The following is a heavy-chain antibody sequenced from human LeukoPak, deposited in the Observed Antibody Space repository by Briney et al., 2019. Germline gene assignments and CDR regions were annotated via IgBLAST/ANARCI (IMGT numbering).Heavy chain of an antibody. V-gene: IGHV4-39*01. Sequence: KTPETLSLTCTVSGGSISSSSYYWGWIRQPPGKGLEWIGSIYYSGSTYYNPSLKSRVTISVDTSKNQFSLKLSSVTAADTAVYYCASRSSGSYFPFDYWGQGTLVTVSS. CDR1: GGSISSSSYY. CDR2: IYYSGST. CDR3: ASRSSGSYFPFDY. J-gene: IGHJ4*02. D-gene: IGHD1-26*01.